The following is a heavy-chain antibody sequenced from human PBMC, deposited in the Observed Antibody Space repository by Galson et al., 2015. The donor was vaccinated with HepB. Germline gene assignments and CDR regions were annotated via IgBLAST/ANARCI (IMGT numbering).Heavy chain of an antibody. CDR3: TRDSGSYPFDY. CDR1: GFIFSDYG. D-gene: IGHD1-26*01. Sequence: SLRLSCATSGFIFSDYGMHWVRQAPGKGLMWVSRINADGSDTGYADSAEGRFTISRDNAKSVLYLQMDSLTVADTAVYYCTRDSGSYPFDYWGQGTLVTVSS. V-gene: IGHV3-74*01. CDR2: INADGSDT. J-gene: IGHJ4*02.